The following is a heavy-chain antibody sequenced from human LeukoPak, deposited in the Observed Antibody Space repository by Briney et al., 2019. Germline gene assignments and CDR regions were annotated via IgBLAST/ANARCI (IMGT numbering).Heavy chain of an antibody. CDR3: ATWMARGVIPRDY. V-gene: IGHV1-24*01. CDR1: GYTLTELS. D-gene: IGHD3-10*01. Sequence: ASVKVSCKVSGYTLTELSMHWVRQAPGKGLEWVGGFDPEDGETIYAQKFQGRVTMTEDTSTDTAYMELSSLRSEDTAVYYCATWMARGVIPRDYWGQGTLVTVSS. CDR2: FDPEDGET. J-gene: IGHJ4*02.